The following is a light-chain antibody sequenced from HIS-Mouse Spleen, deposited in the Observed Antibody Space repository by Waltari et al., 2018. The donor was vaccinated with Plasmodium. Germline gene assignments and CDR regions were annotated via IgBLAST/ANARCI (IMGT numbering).Light chain of an antibody. CDR2: KDS. V-gene: IGLV3-10*01. CDR1: ALPKKY. Sequence: SYELTQPPSVSVSPGQTARITCSGDALPKKYAYWYQQKSGQAPVLVIYKDSKRPSVIPERFSGSSSGTMATLTISGAQVEDEADYYCYSTDSSGNHRVFGGGTKLTVL. J-gene: IGLJ3*02. CDR3: YSTDSSGNHRV.